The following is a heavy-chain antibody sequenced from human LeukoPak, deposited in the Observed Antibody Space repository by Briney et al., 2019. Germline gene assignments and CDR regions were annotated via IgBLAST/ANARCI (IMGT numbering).Heavy chain of an antibody. CDR3: ARDPTYYYDSSGYREGYYFDY. V-gene: IGHV1-69*05. Sequence: SVKVSCKASGGTFSSYAISWARQAPGQGLEWMGGIIPIFGTANYAQKFQGRVTITTDESTSTAYMELSSLRSEDTAVYYCARDPTYYYDSSGYREGYYFDYWGQGTLVTVSS. J-gene: IGHJ4*02. CDR2: IIPIFGTA. D-gene: IGHD3-22*01. CDR1: GGTFSSYA.